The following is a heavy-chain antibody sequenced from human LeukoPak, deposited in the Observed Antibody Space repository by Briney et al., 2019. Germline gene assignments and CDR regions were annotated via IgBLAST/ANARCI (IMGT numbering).Heavy chain of an antibody. CDR3: ARYCSSTSCYYEDYGMDV. CDR1: GFTFSRYS. CDR2: ISSSSSYI. J-gene: IGHJ6*04. Sequence: PGGSLRLSCAASGFTFSRYSMNWVRQAPGKGLEWVSSISSSSSYIYYADSVKGRFTISRDNAKNSLYLQMNSLRAEDTAVYYCARYCSSTSCYYEDYGMDVWGEGTTVTVSS. D-gene: IGHD2-2*01. V-gene: IGHV3-21*01.